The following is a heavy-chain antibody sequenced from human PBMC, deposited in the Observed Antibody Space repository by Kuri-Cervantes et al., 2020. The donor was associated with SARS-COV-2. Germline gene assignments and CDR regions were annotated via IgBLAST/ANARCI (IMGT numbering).Heavy chain of an antibody. D-gene: IGHD5-18*01. V-gene: IGHV3-7*01. CDR2: IKQDGSEK. CDR3: ARVGTAMVTRSAFGI. Sequence: GGSLRLSCAASGFTFSSYWMSWVRQAPGKGLEWVANIKQDGSEKYYVDSVKGRFTISRDNAKNTLYLQMNSLRAEDTAVYYCARVGTAMVTRSAFGIWGQGTMVTVSS. CDR1: GFTFSSYW. J-gene: IGHJ3*02.